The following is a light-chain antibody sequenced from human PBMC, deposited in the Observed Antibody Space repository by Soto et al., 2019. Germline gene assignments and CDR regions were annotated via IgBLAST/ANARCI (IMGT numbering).Light chain of an antibody. CDR3: QTWGTGIHV. CDR1: SGHSNYA. CDR2: INSGGSH. J-gene: IGLJ2*01. Sequence: QAVLTQSPSASASLGASVKLTCTLSSGHSNYAIAWHQQQPGKGPRYLMKINSGGSHTKGDGIPDRFSGSRFGAERHLSISSLQSEDEADYYCQTWGTGIHVFGGGTKVTVL. V-gene: IGLV4-69*01.